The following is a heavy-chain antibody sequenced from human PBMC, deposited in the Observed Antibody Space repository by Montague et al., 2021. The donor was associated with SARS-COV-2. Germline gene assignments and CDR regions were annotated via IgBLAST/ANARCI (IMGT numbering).Heavy chain of an antibody. CDR3: ARGYSSSYYGARWFDP. CDR2: IYHSGGT. J-gene: IGHJ5*02. V-gene: IGHV4-59*01. Sequence: SETLSLTCSVSGHSISSYYWSWIRQSPGKGLEWIGHIYHSGGTIXNPSLNRRVTISLDTSKDQFSLKLTTVTAADTALYYCARGYSSSYYGARWFDPWGQGTLVTVSS. CDR1: GHSISSYY. D-gene: IGHD6-13*01.